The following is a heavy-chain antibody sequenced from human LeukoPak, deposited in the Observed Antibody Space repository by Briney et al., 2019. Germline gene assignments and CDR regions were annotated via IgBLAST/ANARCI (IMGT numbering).Heavy chain of an antibody. CDR2: INPSGGST. CDR1: GYTFTSYY. V-gene: IGHV1-46*01. J-gene: IGHJ6*02. CDR3: ARDRRIAAAGYYYYGMDV. D-gene: IGHD6-13*01. Sequence: ASVKVSCKASGYTFTSYYMHWVRQAPGQGLEWMGIINPSGGSTSYAQKFQGRVTITADESTSTAYMELSSLRSEDTAVYYCARDRRIAAAGYYYYGMDVWGQGTTVTVSS.